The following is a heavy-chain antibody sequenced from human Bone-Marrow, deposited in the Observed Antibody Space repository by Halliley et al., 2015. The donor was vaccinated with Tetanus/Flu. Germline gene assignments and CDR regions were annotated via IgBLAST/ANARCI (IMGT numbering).Heavy chain of an antibody. Sequence: SLRLSCAASGFTFTDYYMSWIRQAPGRGLEWISYITVYDNTMYYADSVKGRFTISRDNSKNSLYLQMNSLRAEDTALYYCATLARDSSGFYYEYFDYWGQGTLVTVSS. CDR3: ATLARDSSGFYYEYFDY. D-gene: IGHD3-22*01. J-gene: IGHJ4*02. CDR1: GFTFTDYY. V-gene: IGHV3-11*01. CDR2: ITVYDNTM.